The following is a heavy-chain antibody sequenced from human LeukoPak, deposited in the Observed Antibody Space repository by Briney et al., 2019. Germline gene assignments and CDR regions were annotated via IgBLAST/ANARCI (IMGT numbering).Heavy chain of an antibody. CDR2: ISGSGGST. Sequence: GGSLRLSCAASGFTFSSYAMSWVRQAPGKGLEWVSAISGSGGSTYYADSVKGRFTISRDNSKNTLYLQMNSLRAEDTAVYYCAKDNYDFWSGYYLDAFDIWGQGTMVTVSP. J-gene: IGHJ3*02. CDR1: GFTFSSYA. V-gene: IGHV3-23*01. D-gene: IGHD3-3*01. CDR3: AKDNYDFWSGYYLDAFDI.